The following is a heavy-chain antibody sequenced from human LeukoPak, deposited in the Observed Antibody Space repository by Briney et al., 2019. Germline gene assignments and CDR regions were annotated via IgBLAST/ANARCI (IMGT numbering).Heavy chain of an antibody. V-gene: IGHV1-18*01. CDR3: GRVRYYDSSGYPFSSDY. D-gene: IGHD3-22*01. CDR1: GYIFSRYG. CDR2: ITAYT. J-gene: IGHJ4*02. Sequence: GASVKVSCKASGYIFSRYGFSWVRQAPGQGLEWMGWITAYTNYAQKFQGRVTMTTDTSTSTAYMELRSLRSDDTAVYYCGRVRYYDSSGYPFSSDYWGQGTLVAVSS.